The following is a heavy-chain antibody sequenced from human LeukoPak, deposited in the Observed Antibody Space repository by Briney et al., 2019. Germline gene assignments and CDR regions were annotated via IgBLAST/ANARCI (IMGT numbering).Heavy chain of an antibody. CDR1: GGSFSGYY. D-gene: IGHD1-1*01. CDR3: ARGYNWNDGNWFDP. V-gene: IGHV4-34*01. Sequence: PSETPSLTCVVYGGSFSGYYWSWIRQPPGKGLEWIGEINHSESTNYSPSLKSRVTISLDTSKNQFSLKLSSVTAADTAVYYCARGYNWNDGNWFDPWGQGTLVTVSS. CDR2: INHSEST. J-gene: IGHJ5*02.